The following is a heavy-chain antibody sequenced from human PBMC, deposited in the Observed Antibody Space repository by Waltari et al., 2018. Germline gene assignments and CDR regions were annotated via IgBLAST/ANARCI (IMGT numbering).Heavy chain of an antibody. J-gene: IGHJ4*02. D-gene: IGHD3-10*01. CDR1: GGAFSGYY. Sequence: QVQLQQWGAGLLKPSETLSLTCPVYGGAFSGYYWSWIRQPPGRGLEWIGEINHDGYTNYNPSLKSRVTISIETSKDQFYLRLTSLTAADTAVYYFAKSALWPTGVIDCWGQGTPVTVSS. V-gene: IGHV4-34*02. CDR2: INHDGYT. CDR3: AKSALWPTGVIDC.